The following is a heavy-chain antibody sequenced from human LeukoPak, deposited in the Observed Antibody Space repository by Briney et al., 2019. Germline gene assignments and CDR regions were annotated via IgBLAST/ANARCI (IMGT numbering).Heavy chain of an antibody. V-gene: IGHV4-39*07. J-gene: IGHJ4*02. CDR1: GGSISSSSYY. Sequence: SETPSLTCTVSGGSISSSSYYWGWTRQPPGKGLEWIGEINHSGSTNYNPSLKSRVTISVDTSKNQFSLKLSSVTAADTAVYHCARGSQWLTDYFDYWGQGTLVTVSS. D-gene: IGHD6-19*01. CDR3: ARGSQWLTDYFDY. CDR2: INHSGST.